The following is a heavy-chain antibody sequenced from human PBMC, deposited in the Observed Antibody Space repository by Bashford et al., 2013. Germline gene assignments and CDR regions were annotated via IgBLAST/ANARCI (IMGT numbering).Heavy chain of an antibody. CDR1: GFTFNSYA. CDR3: AKGRSGYDYNY. V-gene: IGHV3-23*01. J-gene: IGHJ4*02. CDR2: ISGSGGST. D-gene: IGHD5-12*01. Sequence: SGGSLRLSCAASGFTFNSYAMIWVRQTPEKGLEWVSAISGSGGSTYYADSVKGRFTISRDNSKNTLYLQMNSLRAEDTAVYYCAKGRSGYDYNYWGQGTLVHRLL.